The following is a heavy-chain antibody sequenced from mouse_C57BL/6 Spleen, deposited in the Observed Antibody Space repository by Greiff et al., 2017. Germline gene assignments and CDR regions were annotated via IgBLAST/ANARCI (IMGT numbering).Heavy chain of an antibody. D-gene: IGHD1-1*01. V-gene: IGHV2-9-1*01. CDR1: GFSLTSYA. CDR3: ARHYYGSSYWYFDV. J-gene: IGHJ1*03. CDR2: IWTGGGT. Sequence: VQLQQSGPGLVAPSQSLSITCTVSGFSLTSYAISWVRQPPGKGLEWLGVIWTGGGTNYNSALKSRLSISKDNSKCQVFLKMNSLQTDDTARYYCARHYYGSSYWYFDVWGTGTTVTVSS.